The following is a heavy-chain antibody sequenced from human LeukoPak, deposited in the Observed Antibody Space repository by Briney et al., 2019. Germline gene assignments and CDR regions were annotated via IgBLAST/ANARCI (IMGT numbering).Heavy chain of an antibody. V-gene: IGHV1-46*01. J-gene: IGHJ3*02. CDR1: GYTFTSYY. CDR2: INPSGGST. CDR3: ARDPYGDYGSDI. D-gene: IGHD4-17*01. Sequence: ASVKVSCKASGYTFTSYYMHWVRQAPGQGLEWMGIINPSGGSTSYAQKFQGRVTMSRDMSTSTVYMELSSLRSEDTAVYYCARDPYGDYGSDIWGQGTMVTVSS.